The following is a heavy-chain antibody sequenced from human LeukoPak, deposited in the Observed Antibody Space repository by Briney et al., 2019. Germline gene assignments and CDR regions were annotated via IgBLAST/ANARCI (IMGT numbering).Heavy chain of an antibody. D-gene: IGHD6-13*01. J-gene: IGHJ5*02. V-gene: IGHV3-53*01. CDR3: AREGAAAGSNWFDP. CDR2: IYSGGDT. CDR1: GFTVSSNS. Sequence: GGSLRLSCAASGFTVSSNSMSWVRQAPGKGLEWVSVIYSGGDTYSADSVKGRFTISRDNSKNTLYLQMNSLRAEDTAVYYCAREGAAAGSNWFDPWGQGTLVIVSS.